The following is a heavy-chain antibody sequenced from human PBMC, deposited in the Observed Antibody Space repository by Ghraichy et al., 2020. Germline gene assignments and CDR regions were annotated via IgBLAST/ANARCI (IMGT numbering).Heavy chain of an antibody. CDR3: ARANYDFWSGMYYYYYMDV. CDR2: IYYSGST. V-gene: IGHV4-39*07. Sequence: SETLSLTCTVSGGSISSSSYYWGWIRQPPGKGLEWIGSIYYSGSTYYNPSLKSRVTISVDTSKNQFSLKLSSVTAADTAVYYCARANYDFWSGMYYYYYMDVWGKGTTVTVSS. CDR1: GGSISSSSYY. J-gene: IGHJ6*03. D-gene: IGHD3-3*01.